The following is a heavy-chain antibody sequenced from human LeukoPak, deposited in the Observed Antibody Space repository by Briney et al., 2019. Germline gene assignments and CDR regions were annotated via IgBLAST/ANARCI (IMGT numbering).Heavy chain of an antibody. CDR2: IYYSGTT. CDR1: GGSISSSPYY. Sequence: SDTLSLTCTVSGGSISSSPYYWGWIRQPPGKGLEWIGSIYYSGTTHYNPSLKSRVTISVDTSKNEFSLKLSSVTAADTAVYFCARVRAGEYYFDSNGYSYYFDSWGQGTLVTVSS. CDR3: ARVRAGEYYFDSNGYSYYFDS. V-gene: IGHV4-39*07. J-gene: IGHJ4*02. D-gene: IGHD3-22*01.